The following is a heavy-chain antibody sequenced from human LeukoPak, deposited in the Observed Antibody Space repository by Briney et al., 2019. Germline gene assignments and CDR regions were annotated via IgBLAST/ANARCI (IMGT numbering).Heavy chain of an antibody. CDR1: GFTFSNYE. Sequence: PGGSLRLPCAASGFTFSNYEMNWVRQAPGKGLEWVSYISSGGTTIYYADSVKGRFTISRDNAKNSPYLQMNSLRAEDTAVYYCARDHSTSWTNWFDPWGQGTLVTVSS. D-gene: IGHD2-2*01. V-gene: IGHV3-48*03. CDR2: ISSGGTTI. J-gene: IGHJ5*02. CDR3: ARDHSTSWTNWFDP.